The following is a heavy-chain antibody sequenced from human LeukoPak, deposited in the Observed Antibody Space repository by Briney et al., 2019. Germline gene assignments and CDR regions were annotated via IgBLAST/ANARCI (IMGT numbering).Heavy chain of an antibody. Sequence: GGSLRLSCAASGFTFSSYSMNWVRQAPGKGLEWVSYISSSSSTIYYADSVKGRFTISRDNAKNSLYLQMNSLRAEDTAVYYCARGIAVAQNWFDPWGQGTLVTVSS. CDR3: ARGIAVAQNWFDP. D-gene: IGHD6-19*01. CDR2: ISSSSSTI. J-gene: IGHJ5*02. V-gene: IGHV3-48*01. CDR1: GFTFSSYS.